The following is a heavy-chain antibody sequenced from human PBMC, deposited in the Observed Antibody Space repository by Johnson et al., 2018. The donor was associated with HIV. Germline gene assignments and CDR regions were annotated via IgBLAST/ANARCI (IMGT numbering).Heavy chain of an antibody. CDR2: IYSGGST. V-gene: IGHV3-66*01. D-gene: IGHD5-12*01. Sequence: VQLVESGGGVAQPGTSLRLSCAASGFSVSSNYMSWVRQAPGKGLEWVSVIYSGGSTYYADSVKGRFTISRDNSKNTLYLQMNSLRAEDTAVYYCARDNIVATADDAFDVWGQGTMVTVSS. J-gene: IGHJ3*01. CDR1: GFSVSSNY. CDR3: ARDNIVATADDAFDV.